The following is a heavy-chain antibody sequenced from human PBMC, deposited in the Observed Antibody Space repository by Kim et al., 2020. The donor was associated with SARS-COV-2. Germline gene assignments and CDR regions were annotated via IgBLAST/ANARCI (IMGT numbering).Heavy chain of an antibody. V-gene: IGHV3-11*06. CDR3: ARVGYDFWSGAPDPSYYFDY. Sequence: RVTISRDNAKNSLYLQMNSLRAEDTAVYYCARVGYDFWSGAPDPSYYFDYWGQGTLVTVSS. J-gene: IGHJ4*02. D-gene: IGHD3-3*01.